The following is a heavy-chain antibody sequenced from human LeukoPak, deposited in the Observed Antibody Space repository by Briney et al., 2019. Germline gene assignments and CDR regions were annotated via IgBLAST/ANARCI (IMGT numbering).Heavy chain of an antibody. J-gene: IGHJ6*03. D-gene: IGHD3-3*01. CDR1: GYTFTGYY. CDR3: AGDTSHDLLTYYDFWSGYPQPGYYMDV. V-gene: IGHV1-2*02. CDR2: INPNSGGT. Sequence: GASVKVSCKASGYTFTGYYMHWVRQAPGQGLEWMGWINPNSGGTNYAQKFQGRVTMTRDTSISTAYMELSRLRSDDTAVYYCAGDTSHDLLTYYDFWSGYPQPGYYMDVWGKGTTVTVSS.